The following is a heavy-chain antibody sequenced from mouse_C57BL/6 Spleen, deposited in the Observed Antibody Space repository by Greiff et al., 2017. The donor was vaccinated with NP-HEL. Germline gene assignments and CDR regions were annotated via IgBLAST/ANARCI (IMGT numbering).Heavy chain of an antibody. CDR1: GYAFTNYL. D-gene: IGHD4-1*01. J-gene: IGHJ1*03. V-gene: IGHV1-54*01. CDR3: ARGGGLGLLWYFDV. Sequence: VKLQESGAELVRPGTSVKVSCKASGYAFTNYLIEWVKQRPGQGLEWIGVINPGSGGTNYNDKFKGKATLTADKSSSTAYMQHSSLRSEDSAVYFCARGGGLGLLWYFDVWGTGTTVTVSS. CDR2: INPGSGGT.